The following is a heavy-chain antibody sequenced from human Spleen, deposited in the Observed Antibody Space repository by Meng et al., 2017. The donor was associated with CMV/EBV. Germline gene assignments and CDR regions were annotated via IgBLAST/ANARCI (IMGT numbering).Heavy chain of an antibody. CDR3: ARHLRGYSWPKSD. CDR1: DVSISNSSFF. CDR2: FFHSGDT. V-gene: IGHV4-39*01. D-gene: IGHD1-26*01. J-gene: IGHJ4*02. Sequence: SETLSLTCTFSDVSISNSSFFWGWIRQPPGKGLEWIGSFFHSGDTYSNPSLRSRVAMSVDTSKNQFSLRLNSVTATDTAVYYCARHLRGYSWPKSDWGQGTLVTVSS.